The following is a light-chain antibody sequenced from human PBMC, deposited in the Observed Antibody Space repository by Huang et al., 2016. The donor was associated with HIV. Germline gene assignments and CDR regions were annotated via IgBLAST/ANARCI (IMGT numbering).Light chain of an antibody. CDR1: QRISNY. J-gene: IGKJ4*01. Sequence: EIVLTQSPATLSLSPGERATLSCRASQRISNYLALYQQKPGQAPRRFISEASTRATGIPARCSGSGSLTDLSLTISSLESEDFAVYYCQQRIRTFGGGTKVEIK. CDR2: EAS. V-gene: IGKV3-11*01. CDR3: QQRIRT.